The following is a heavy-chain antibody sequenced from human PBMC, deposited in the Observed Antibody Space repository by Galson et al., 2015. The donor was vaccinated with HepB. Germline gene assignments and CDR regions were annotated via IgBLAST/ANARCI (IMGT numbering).Heavy chain of an antibody. J-gene: IGHJ4*02. CDR3: AREIKGDFWSGQNRLRRDYFDG. Sequence: SLRLSCAASGFTFSSYWMRWVRQAPGKGLEWVANKKPDGSEKYYVDSVKGRFTISRDNAKNSLYLQMNSLRAEDTAVYYCAREIKGDFWSGQNRLRRDYFDGCGQGALVTVSS. CDR1: GFTFSSYW. CDR2: KKPDGSEK. D-gene: IGHD3-3*01. V-gene: IGHV3-7*01.